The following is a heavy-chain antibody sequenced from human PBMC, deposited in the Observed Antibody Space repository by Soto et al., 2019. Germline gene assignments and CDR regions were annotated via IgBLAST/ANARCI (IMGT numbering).Heavy chain of an antibody. D-gene: IGHD3-22*01. CDR2: IYPGDSDT. CDR1: GYNFTSHW. CDR3: ARTYYYDSSDYYPFDF. V-gene: IGHV5-51*01. Sequence: SGESLKISCKGSGYNFTSHWIAWVRQMPGKGLEWMGIIYPGDSDTRYSPSFQGQVTISADKSISTAFLQWSRLKASDTAIFYCARTYYYDSSDYYPFDFWGQGTLVTVSS. J-gene: IGHJ4*02.